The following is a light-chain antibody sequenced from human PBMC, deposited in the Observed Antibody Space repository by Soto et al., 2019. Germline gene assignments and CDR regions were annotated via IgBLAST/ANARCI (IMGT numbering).Light chain of an antibody. CDR3: QPLDTYPLT. Sequence: DIQLTQSPSFLSASVGDRVTITCRATQGISTYLAWYQQRPGKAPKLLIYSASTLQSEVSSRFSGSGSGIEFTLTISSLHPEDFATNYCQPLDTYPLTFGGGTKVQIK. CDR1: QGISTY. V-gene: IGKV1-9*01. J-gene: IGKJ4*01. CDR2: SAS.